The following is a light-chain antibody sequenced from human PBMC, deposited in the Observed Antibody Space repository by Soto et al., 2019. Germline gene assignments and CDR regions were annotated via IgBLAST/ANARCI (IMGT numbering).Light chain of an antibody. CDR3: QQYSNWPPGT. CDR1: QSVGSN. J-gene: IGKJ1*01. Sequence: EIVMTQSPATLSVSPGERATLSCRASQSVGSNLAWYQQKPGQAPRLLIYGASTRATGIPARFSGSGSGTEVTLTISSLQSEDFAVYYCQQYSNWPPGTFGQGTKVEI. CDR2: GAS. V-gene: IGKV3-15*01.